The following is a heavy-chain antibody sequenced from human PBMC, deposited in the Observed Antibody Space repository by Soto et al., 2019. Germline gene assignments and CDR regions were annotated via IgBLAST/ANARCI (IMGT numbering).Heavy chain of an antibody. J-gene: IGHJ6*03. CDR2: ISGSGGST. D-gene: IGHD2-21*01. V-gene: IGHV3-23*01. Sequence: GGSLRLSCAASGFTFSSYAMSWVRQAPGKGLEWVSAISGSGGSTYYADSVKGRLTISRDNSKNTLYLQMNSLRAEDTAVYYCAKAPYQPGSVINYYYYMDVWGKGTTVTVSS. CDR3: AKAPYQPGSVINYYYYMDV. CDR1: GFTFSSYA.